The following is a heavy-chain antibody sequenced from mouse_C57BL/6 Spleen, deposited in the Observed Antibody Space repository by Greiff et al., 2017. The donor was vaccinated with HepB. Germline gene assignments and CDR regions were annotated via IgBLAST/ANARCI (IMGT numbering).Heavy chain of an antibody. CDR2: IYPGSGST. D-gene: IGHD2-2*01. CDR3: AREGGGYYDAMDY. CDR1: GYTFTSYW. V-gene: IGHV1-55*01. J-gene: IGHJ4*01. Sequence: QVQLQQPGAELVKPGASVKMSCKASGYTFTSYWITWVKQRPGQGLEWIGDIYPGSGSTNYNEKFKSKATLTVDTSSSTAYMQLSSLTSEDSAVYYCAREGGGYYDAMDYWGQGTSVTVSS.